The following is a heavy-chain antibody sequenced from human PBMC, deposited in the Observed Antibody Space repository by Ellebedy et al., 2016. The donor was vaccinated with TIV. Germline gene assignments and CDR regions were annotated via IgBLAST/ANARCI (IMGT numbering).Heavy chain of an antibody. J-gene: IGHJ4*02. V-gene: IGHV4-31*03. CDR3: ARGTNEWLFPN. CDR1: GGSISSGGYY. CDR2: IYYSGST. Sequence: SETLSLXXTVSGGSISSGGYYWSWIRQHPGKGLEWIGYIYYSGSTYYNPSLKSRVTISVDTSKNQFSLKLSSVTAADTAVYYCARGTNEWLFPNWGQGTLVTVSS. D-gene: IGHD3-3*01.